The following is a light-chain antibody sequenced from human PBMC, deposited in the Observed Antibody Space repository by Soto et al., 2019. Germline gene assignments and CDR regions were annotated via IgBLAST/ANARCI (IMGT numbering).Light chain of an antibody. CDR3: MIWYNSAVV. Sequence: QPVLTQPSSLSASPGASASLTCTLRSGINVDTFRMFWFQQKPGSPPQFLLKYKSDSDKQQGSGVSSRFSGSKDTTANAGILLISGLLSEDEADYYCMIWYNSAVVFGGGTKLTVL. V-gene: IGLV5-45*03. CDR2: YKSDSDK. J-gene: IGLJ3*02. CDR1: SGINVDTFR.